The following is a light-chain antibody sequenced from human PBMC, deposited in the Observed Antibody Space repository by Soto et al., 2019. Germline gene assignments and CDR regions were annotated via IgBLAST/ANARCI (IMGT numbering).Light chain of an antibody. V-gene: IGKV1-39*01. CDR3: LQTYNLPRT. Sequence: DIQMTQSPSSLSASVGDRVTITCRASQSINWYLNWYQQKLGKAPKRLIYAASNLQGGVPSRFSGSASGTDFTLTIRNMQREDFATYYCLQTYNLPRTFGQGTMVDI. CDR1: QSINWY. CDR2: AAS. J-gene: IGKJ1*01.